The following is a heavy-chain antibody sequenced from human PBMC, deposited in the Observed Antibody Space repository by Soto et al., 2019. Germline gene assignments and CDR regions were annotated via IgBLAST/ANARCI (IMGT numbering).Heavy chain of an antibody. D-gene: IGHD1-26*01. J-gene: IGHJ4*02. Sequence: VQLVESGGGLVQPGGSLRLSCAASGFIFSDHYMDWVRQPPGKGLEWVGRIKNKANSYTTEYAASVKGRFTISRDDSKNSLYLQMNSLKTEDTAVYYCTRISLVGATGGRYFDYWGQGTLLTVSS. CDR3: TRISLVGATGGRYFDY. V-gene: IGHV3-72*01. CDR1: GFIFSDHY. CDR2: IKNKANSYTT.